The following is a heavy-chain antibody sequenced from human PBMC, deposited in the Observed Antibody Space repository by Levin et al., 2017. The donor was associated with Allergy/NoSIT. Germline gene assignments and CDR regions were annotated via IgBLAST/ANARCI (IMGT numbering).Heavy chain of an antibody. D-gene: IGHD2-15*01. CDR1: GFTFSSYA. CDR3: AKDRRPKFIVGVVAATGFDY. CDR2: ISGSGGST. V-gene: IGHV3-23*01. Sequence: PGGSLRLSCAASGFTFSSYAMSWVRQAPGKGLEWVSTISGSGGSTYYADSVKGRFTISRDNSKNTLYLQMNSLRAEDTAVYYCAKDRRPKFIVGVVAATGFDYWGQGTLVTVSS. J-gene: IGHJ4*02.